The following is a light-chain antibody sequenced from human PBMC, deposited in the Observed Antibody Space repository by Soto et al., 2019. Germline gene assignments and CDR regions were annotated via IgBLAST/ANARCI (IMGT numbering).Light chain of an antibody. J-gene: IGKJ4*01. V-gene: IGKV3-20*01. CDR3: QQFSSYPLT. CDR2: DAS. CDR1: QTVRNNY. Sequence: EYVLNQWPGTLSLSQWERATLSCRASQTVRNNYLAWYQQKPGQAPRLLIYDASSRATGIPDRFSGGGSGTDFTLTISRLEPEDFAVYYCQQFSSYPLTFGGGTKVDIK.